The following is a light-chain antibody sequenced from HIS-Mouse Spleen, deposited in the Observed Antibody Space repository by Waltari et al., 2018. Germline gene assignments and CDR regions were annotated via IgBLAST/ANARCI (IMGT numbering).Light chain of an antibody. J-gene: IGLJ3*02. CDR3: CSYAGSSTWV. Sequence: QSALTQPASVSGSPGQSITLSCPGTSSAVGRYNLVSWYQTHPGKAPKLMIYEGSKRPSGVSNRFSGSKSGNTASLTISGLQAEDEADYYCCSYAGSSTWVFGGGTKLTVL. V-gene: IGLV2-23*01. CDR2: EGS. CDR1: SSAVGRYNL.